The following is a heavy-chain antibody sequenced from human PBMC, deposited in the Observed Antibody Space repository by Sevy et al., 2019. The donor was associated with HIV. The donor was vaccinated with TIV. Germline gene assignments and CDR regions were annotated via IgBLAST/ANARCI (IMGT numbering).Heavy chain of an antibody. D-gene: IGHD4-17*01. CDR2: IDWDDYK. CDR3: ARSPVTYGDYNFDS. J-gene: IGHJ4*02. CDR1: GFSLNTNGVC. V-gene: IGHV2-70*11. Sequence: SGPTLVNPTQTLRLTCTFSGFSLNTNGVCVSCIRQPPWKALEWLARIDWDDYKYYSASLKSRLTISKDTSKDQVVLTMTNMDPVDTATYFCARSPVTYGDYNFDSWGQGTLVTVSS.